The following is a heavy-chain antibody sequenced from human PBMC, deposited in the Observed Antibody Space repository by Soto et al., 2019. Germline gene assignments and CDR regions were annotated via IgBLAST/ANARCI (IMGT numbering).Heavy chain of an antibody. Sequence: QVQLQESGPRLVKASETLSLICSVSGDSISGYYWTWIRQPPGKGLEWIGNVFYSGGTDYNPSLKSRVTMSVDTSKNHFSLKLTSMTAADTALYYCARVDWGSFDYWGQGTLVTVSS. CDR1: GDSISGYY. V-gene: IGHV4-59*01. CDR3: ARVDWGSFDY. D-gene: IGHD3-9*01. CDR2: VFYSGGT. J-gene: IGHJ4*02.